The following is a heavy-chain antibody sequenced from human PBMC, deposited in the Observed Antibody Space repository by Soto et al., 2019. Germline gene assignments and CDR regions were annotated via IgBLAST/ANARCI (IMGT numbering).Heavy chain of an antibody. D-gene: IGHD4-17*01. CDR3: ARGDDYGDYDLDY. V-gene: IGHV1-3*05. J-gene: IGHJ4*02. CDR1: GYTFTSYA. Sequence: QVQVVQSGAEEKKPGASVKVSCKASGYTFTSYAMHWVRQAPGQRLEWMGWINAGNGNTKYSQKFQGRVTITRDTSASRAYMELSSLRSEDTAVYYCARGDDYGDYDLDYWGQGTLVTVSS. CDR2: INAGNGNT.